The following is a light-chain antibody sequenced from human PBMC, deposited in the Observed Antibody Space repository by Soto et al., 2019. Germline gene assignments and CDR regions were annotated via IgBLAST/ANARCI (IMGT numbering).Light chain of an antibody. V-gene: IGKV1-16*02. Sequence: DIQMTQSPSSLSASVGDMVTITCRASQGINNAVAWFQQKPGKAPKSLISAASNLQSGVPSKFSGSASGTDFSLTISSLQPEDFATYYCQQDHTYPWTFGQGTKGEIK. J-gene: IGKJ1*01. CDR2: AAS. CDR1: QGINNA. CDR3: QQDHTYPWT.